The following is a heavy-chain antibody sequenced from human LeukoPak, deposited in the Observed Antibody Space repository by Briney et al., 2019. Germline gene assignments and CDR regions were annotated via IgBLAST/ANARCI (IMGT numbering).Heavy chain of an antibody. D-gene: IGHD6-13*01. CDR1: GGSFSGYY. CDR2: INHSGST. V-gene: IGHV4-34*01. CDR3: ARVAAAGTFRGYYYYMDV. J-gene: IGHJ6*03. Sequence: SETLSLTCAVYGGSFSGYYWSWIRQPPGKGLEWIGEINHSGSTNYNPSLKSRVTISVDTSKNQFSLKLSSVTAADTAVYYCARVAAAGTFRGYYYYMDVWGKGTTVTVS.